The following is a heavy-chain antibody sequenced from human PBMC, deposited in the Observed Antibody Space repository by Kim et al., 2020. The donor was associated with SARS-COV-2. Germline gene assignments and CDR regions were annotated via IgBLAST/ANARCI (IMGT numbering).Heavy chain of an antibody. V-gene: IGHV4-31*03. J-gene: IGHJ4*02. CDR1: GGSISSGGYY. CDR2: IYYSGST. Sequence: SETLSLTCTVSGGSISSGGYYWSWIRQHPGKGLEWIGYIYYSGSTYYNPSLKSRVTISVDTSKNQFSLKLSSVTAADTAVYYCAREGNDYVWGSYRYFDYWGQGTPVTVSS. CDR3: AREGNDYVWGSYRYFDY. D-gene: IGHD3-16*02.